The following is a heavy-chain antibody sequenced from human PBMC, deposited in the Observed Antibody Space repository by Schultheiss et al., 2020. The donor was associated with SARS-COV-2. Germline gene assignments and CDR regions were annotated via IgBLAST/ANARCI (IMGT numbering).Heavy chain of an antibody. CDR3: AREGTMIVVVSPFDY. D-gene: IGHD3-22*01. V-gene: IGHV3-33*08. CDR2: IWYDGSNK. J-gene: IGHJ4*02. Sequence: LSLTCAVYGGSFSGYYWSWIRQPPGKGLEWVAVIWYDGSNKYYADSVKGRFTISRDNSKNTLYLQMNSLRAEDTAVYYCAREGTMIVVVSPFDYWGQGTLVTVSS. CDR1: GGSFSGYY.